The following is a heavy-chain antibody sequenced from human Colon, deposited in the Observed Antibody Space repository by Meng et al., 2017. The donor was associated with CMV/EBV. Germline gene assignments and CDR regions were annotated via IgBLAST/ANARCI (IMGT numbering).Heavy chain of an antibody. Sequence: GESLKFSCGVSGLTLTNSYMTWVRQPPGKGLEWVSIIYSGGSTSYGGSVKGRFTISRDISRNMVYLQMNSLRSDDTAVYYCARDTSGAGMDHWGQGTVVTVSS. CDR2: IYSGGST. J-gene: IGHJ4*02. V-gene: IGHV3-66*02. CDR3: ARDTSGAGMDH. CDR1: GLTLTNSY. D-gene: IGHD1-26*01.